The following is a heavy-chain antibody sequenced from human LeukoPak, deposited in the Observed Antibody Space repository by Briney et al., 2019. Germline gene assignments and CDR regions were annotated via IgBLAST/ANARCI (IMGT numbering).Heavy chain of an antibody. CDR3: ARRGTYYDILTGPKSGFDY. V-gene: IGHV5-51*01. CDR2: IYPGDSDT. D-gene: IGHD3-9*01. Sequence: GESLKISCKGSGYSLTSYWIGWVRQMPGKGLEWKGIIYPGDSDTRYSPSFQGQVTISADKSISTAYLQWSSLKASDTAMYYCARRGTYYDILTGPKSGFDYWGQGTLVTVSS. CDR1: GYSLTSYW. J-gene: IGHJ4*02.